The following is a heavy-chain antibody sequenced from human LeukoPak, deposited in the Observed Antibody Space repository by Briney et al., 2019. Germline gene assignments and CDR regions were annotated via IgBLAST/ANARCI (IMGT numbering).Heavy chain of an antibody. CDR1: GYTFTSYG. CDR3: ARQTLAYCGGGCYSPEFDY. J-gene: IGHJ4*02. Sequence: ASVKVSCKASGYTFTSYGISWVRQAPGQGLEWRGWISAYNGNTNYAQKLQGRVTMTTDTSTSTAYMELRSLRSDDTAVYYCARQTLAYCGGGCYSPEFDYWGQGTLVTVSS. D-gene: IGHD2-21*02. V-gene: IGHV1-18*01. CDR2: ISAYNGNT.